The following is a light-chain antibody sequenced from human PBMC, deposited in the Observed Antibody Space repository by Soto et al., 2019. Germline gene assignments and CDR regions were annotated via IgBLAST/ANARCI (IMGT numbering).Light chain of an antibody. Sequence: QSALTQPASVSGSRGQSITISCTGSSSDVGAYNYVSWFQHHPGKAPKVMIFEVTNRPSGVSNRFSGSKFGNTASLTISGLQPDDEADYYCSSFTRSNSWVFGGGTKLTVL. CDR2: EVT. CDR3: SSFTRSNSWV. V-gene: IGLV2-14*01. J-gene: IGLJ3*02. CDR1: SSDVGAYNY.